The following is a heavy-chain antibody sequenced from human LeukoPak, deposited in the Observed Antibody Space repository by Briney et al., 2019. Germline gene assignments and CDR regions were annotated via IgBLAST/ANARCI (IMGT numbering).Heavy chain of an antibody. V-gene: IGHV3-23*01. Sequence: GGSLRLSCAASGFTFSNYAMSWVRQAPGKGLEWVSTISGPGSSTYSADSVKGRFTISRDNAKKSVSVQMNTLRADDTAVYYCARGSSTETYTAEYFQFWGQGTLVTVSS. J-gene: IGHJ1*01. D-gene: IGHD2-2*02. CDR2: ISGPGSST. CDR3: ARGSSTETYTAEYFQF. CDR1: GFTFSNYA.